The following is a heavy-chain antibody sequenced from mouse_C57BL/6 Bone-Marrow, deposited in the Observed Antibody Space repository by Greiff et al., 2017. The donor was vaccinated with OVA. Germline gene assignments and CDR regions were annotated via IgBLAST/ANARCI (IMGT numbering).Heavy chain of an antibody. CDR3: AREAYGNYGEVDY. CDR1: GYSFTGYY. D-gene: IGHD2-1*01. J-gene: IGHJ2*01. V-gene: IGHV1-42*01. Sequence: EVQVVESGPELVKPGASVKISCKASGYSFTGYYMNWVKQSPEKSLEWIGEINPSTGGTTYNQKFKAKATLTVDKSSSTAYMQLKSLTSEDSAVYYCAREAYGNYGEVDYWGQGTTLTVSS. CDR2: INPSTGGT.